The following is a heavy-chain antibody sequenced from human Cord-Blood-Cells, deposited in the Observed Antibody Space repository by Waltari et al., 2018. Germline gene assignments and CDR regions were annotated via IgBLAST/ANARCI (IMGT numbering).Heavy chain of an antibody. V-gene: IGHV3-33*01. CDR2: IRYDGSNK. CDR1: GFTFSSYG. CDR3: AREGRIGVAATPAYFDY. J-gene: IGHJ4*02. Sequence: QVQLVESGGGVVQPGRSLRLSCAASGFTFSSYGMHWVRQAPGKGLEWVVVIRYDGSNKYYADSVKGRFTISRANSKNTLYLQMHSLRAADTAVYYFAREGRIGVAATPAYFDYWGQRTLVTVAS. D-gene: IGHD2-15*01.